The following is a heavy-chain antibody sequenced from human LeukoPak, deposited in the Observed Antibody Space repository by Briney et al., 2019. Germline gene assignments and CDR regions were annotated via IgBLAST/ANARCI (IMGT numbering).Heavy chain of an antibody. D-gene: IGHD2-2*01. Sequence: GRSLRLSCAASGLTFSSYGMHWVRQAPGKGLEWVAVISYDGSNKYYADSVKGRFTISRDNSKNTLYLQMNSLRAEDTAVYYCAKEGYCSSTSCYFVDYWGQGTLVTVSS. CDR2: ISYDGSNK. J-gene: IGHJ4*02. V-gene: IGHV3-30*18. CDR3: AKEGYCSSTSCYFVDY. CDR1: GLTFSSYG.